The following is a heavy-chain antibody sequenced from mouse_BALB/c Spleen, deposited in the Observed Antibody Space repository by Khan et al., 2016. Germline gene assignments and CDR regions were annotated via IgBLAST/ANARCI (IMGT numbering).Heavy chain of an antibody. Sequence: EVQLQESGPDLVTPSQSLSLTCTVTDYSITSGYSWHWIRQFPGNILEWMGYIPYSGSTNYNPSFKSRISITPDTSKNQFFLQLNSVTTEDTATYYCVRCGYYAMDYWGQGTSVTVSS. CDR3: VRCGYYAMDY. CDR1: DYSITSGYS. V-gene: IGHV3-1*02. J-gene: IGHJ4*01. CDR2: IPYSGST.